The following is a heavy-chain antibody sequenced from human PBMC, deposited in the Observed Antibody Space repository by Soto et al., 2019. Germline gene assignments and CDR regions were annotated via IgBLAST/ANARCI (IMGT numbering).Heavy chain of an antibody. J-gene: IGHJ1*01. CDR3: AKEVGATTEYFQH. V-gene: IGHV3-30*18. CDR1: GFTFSSYG. CDR2: ISYDGSNK. Sequence: PGGSLRLSCAASGFTFSSYGMHWVRQAPGKGLEWVAVISYDGSNKYYADSVKGRFTISRDNSKNTLYLQMNSLRAEGTAVYYCAKEVGATTEYFQHWGQGTLVTVSS. D-gene: IGHD1-26*01.